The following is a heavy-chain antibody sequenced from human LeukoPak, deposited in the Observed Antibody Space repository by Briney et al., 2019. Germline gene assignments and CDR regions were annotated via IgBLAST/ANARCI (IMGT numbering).Heavy chain of an antibody. CDR2: ISSDGDYT. Sequence: GGSLRLSCAASGFNFNNYWMHWVRQAPGKGLVWVSRISSDGDYTSYADSVKGRFTISRDNAKHTLYLQMNSLRAEDTAVYYCAGGFGGFWGQGTLVTVSS. CDR1: GFNFNNYW. CDR3: AGGFGGF. J-gene: IGHJ4*02. D-gene: IGHD4-23*01. V-gene: IGHV3-74*01.